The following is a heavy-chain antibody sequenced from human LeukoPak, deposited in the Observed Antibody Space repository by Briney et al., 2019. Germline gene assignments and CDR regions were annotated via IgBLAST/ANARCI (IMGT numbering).Heavy chain of an antibody. CDR1: GGSISSSNW. D-gene: IGHD5-18*01. CDR2: IYYSGST. Sequence: PSETLSLTCAVSGGSISSSNWWSWVRQPPGKGLEWIGSIYYSGSTYYNPSLKSRVTISVDTSKNQFSLKLSSVTAADTAVYYCARAPPDTAMVTFDYWGQGTLVTVSS. J-gene: IGHJ4*02. V-gene: IGHV4-4*02. CDR3: ARAPPDTAMVTFDY.